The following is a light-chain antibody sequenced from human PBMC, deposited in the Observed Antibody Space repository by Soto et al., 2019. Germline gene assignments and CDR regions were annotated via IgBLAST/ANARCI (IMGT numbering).Light chain of an antibody. Sequence: EIVLTQSPGTLSLSPGERATLSCTASQSVGSNYLAWYQQKPGQAPRLLIYGASSRATGIPDRFSGSGSGTDFTLTISRLEPEDFAVYYCQQYGGSPRTFGQGTKVEIK. CDR3: QQYGGSPRT. CDR1: QSVGSNY. J-gene: IGKJ1*01. CDR2: GAS. V-gene: IGKV3-20*01.